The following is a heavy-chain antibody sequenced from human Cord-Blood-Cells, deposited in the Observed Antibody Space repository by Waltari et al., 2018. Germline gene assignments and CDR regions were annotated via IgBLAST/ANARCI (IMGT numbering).Heavy chain of an antibody. CDR2: IKQDGSEK. J-gene: IGHJ2*01. CDR1: GFTFSSYW. V-gene: IGHV3-7*01. Sequence: EVQLVESGGGLVQPGGSLRLSCAASGFTFSSYWMSWVRQAPGKGLEWVANIKQDGSEKYYVDSVKGRFTISRDNAKNSLYLQMNSLRAEDTAVYYCARDHPPSGPNRYWYFDLWGRGTLVTVSS. CDR3: ARDHPPSGPNRYWYFDL. D-gene: IGHD3-10*01.